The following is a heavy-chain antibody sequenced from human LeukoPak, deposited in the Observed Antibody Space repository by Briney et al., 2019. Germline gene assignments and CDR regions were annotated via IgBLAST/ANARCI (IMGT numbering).Heavy chain of an antibody. V-gene: IGHV1-46*01. Sequence: ASVKVSCKASGYTFTCYYMHWVRQAPGQGLEWMGIINPSGGSTSYAQKFQGRVTMTRDTSTSTVYMELSSLRSEDTAVYYCARDSIFLEKPHYYGSGSPNLYFDYWGQGTLVTVSS. CDR3: ARDSIFLEKPHYYGSGSPNLYFDY. D-gene: IGHD3-10*01. CDR1: GYTFTCYY. CDR2: INPSGGST. J-gene: IGHJ4*02.